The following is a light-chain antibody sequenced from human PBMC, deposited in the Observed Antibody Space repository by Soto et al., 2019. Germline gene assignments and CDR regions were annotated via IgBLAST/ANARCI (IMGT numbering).Light chain of an antibody. CDR3: QQRSNWPT. Sequence: EIVLTQSPATLSLSPGERATLSCRASQSVSSYLAWYQQKPGQAPRLLIYDASNRATGIPARFSGSGSGTDLTLTISILEPEGCAVYYCQQRSNWPTFGQGTLLEI. J-gene: IGKJ2*01. CDR2: DAS. CDR1: QSVSSY. V-gene: IGKV3-11*01.